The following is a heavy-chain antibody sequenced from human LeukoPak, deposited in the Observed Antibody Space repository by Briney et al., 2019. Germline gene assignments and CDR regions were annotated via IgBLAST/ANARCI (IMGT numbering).Heavy chain of an antibody. CDR2: IYYSGST. Sequence: SETLSLTCTVSGGSISSGGYYWSWIRQHPGKGLEWIGYIYYSGSTYYNPSLKSRVTISVDTSNNQFSLKLSSVTAADTAVYYCARDRRPGHAFDIWGQGTMVTVSS. CDR3: ARDRRPGHAFDI. CDR1: GGSISSGGYY. V-gene: IGHV4-31*03. J-gene: IGHJ3*02.